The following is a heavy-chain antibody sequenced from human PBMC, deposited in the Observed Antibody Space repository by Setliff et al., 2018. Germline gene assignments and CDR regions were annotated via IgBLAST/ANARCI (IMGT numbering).Heavy chain of an antibody. J-gene: IGHJ3*02. Sequence: SETLSLTCAVYGGSFSGYYWSWIRQPPGKRLEWIGEIIHSGSTNYNPSLKSRVTISMDTSKNQSSLKLSSVTAADTAVYYCARKGISALSGAFDMWGQGTMVTVSS. CDR2: IIHSGST. CDR1: GGSFSGYY. D-gene: IGHD1-26*01. CDR3: ARKGISALSGAFDM. V-gene: IGHV4-34*12.